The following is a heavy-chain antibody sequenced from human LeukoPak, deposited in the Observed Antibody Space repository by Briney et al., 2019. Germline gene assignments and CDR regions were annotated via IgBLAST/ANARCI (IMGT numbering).Heavy chain of an antibody. CDR3: ARAPPGTYYYYYGMDV. D-gene: IGHD6-13*01. CDR1: GFTFSSYS. J-gene: IGHJ6*02. V-gene: IGHV3-48*04. Sequence: GGSLRLSCAASGFTFSSYSMNWVRQAPGKGLEWVSYISSSSSTIYYADSVKGRFTISRDNAKNSLYLQMNSLRAEDTAVYYCARAPPGTYYYYYGMDVWGQGTTVTVSS. CDR2: ISSSSSTI.